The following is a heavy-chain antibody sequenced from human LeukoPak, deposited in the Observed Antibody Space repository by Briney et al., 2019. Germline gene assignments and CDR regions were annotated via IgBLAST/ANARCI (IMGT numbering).Heavy chain of an antibody. CDR3: ARDSRDYYGMDV. J-gene: IGHJ6*02. V-gene: IGHV3-48*04. CDR2: ISSSSSTI. CDR1: GFTFSSYS. Sequence: GGSLRLSCAASGFTFSSYSMNWVRQAPGKGLEWVSYISSSSSTIYYADSVKGRFTISRDNAENSLYLQMNSLRAEDTAVYYCARDSRDYYGMDVWGQGTTVTVSS.